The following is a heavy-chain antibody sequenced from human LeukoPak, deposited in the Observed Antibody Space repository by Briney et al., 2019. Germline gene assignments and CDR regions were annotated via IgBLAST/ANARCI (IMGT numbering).Heavy chain of an antibody. V-gene: IGHV1-24*01. J-gene: IGHJ4*02. CDR1: GYTLTELS. CDR3: ARDPAPYYDFWSGYYTPRTHFDY. D-gene: IGHD3-3*01. Sequence: ASVKVSCKVSGYTLTELSMHWVRQAPGKGLEWMGGFDPEDGETIYAQKFQGRVTMTEDTSTDTAYMELSSLRSEDTAVYYCARDPAPYYDFWSGYYTPRTHFDYWGQGTLVTVSS. CDR2: FDPEDGET.